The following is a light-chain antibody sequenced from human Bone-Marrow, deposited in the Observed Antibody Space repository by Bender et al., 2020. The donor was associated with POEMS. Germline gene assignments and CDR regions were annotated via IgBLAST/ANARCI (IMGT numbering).Light chain of an antibody. J-gene: IGLJ3*02. CDR1: SSNIGTNP. Sequence: QSALTQPASVSGSPGQSITISCSGSSSNIGTNPVNWYQQLPGTAPKLVIYINNQRPSGVPDRFSGSKSGTSASLAISGLQSEDEADYYCAAWEDSLNGWVFGGGTKLTVL. CDR2: INN. CDR3: AAWEDSLNGWV. V-gene: IGLV1-44*01.